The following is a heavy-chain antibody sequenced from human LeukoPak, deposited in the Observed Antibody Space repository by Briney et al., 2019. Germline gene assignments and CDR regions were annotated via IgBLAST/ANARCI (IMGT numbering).Heavy chain of an antibody. CDR2: ISSSGSTI. D-gene: IGHD1-26*01. V-gene: IGHV3-48*03. CDR1: GFTFSSYE. Sequence: GGSLRLSCAASGFTFSSYEMNWVRQAAGRGLEWVAYISSSGSTIYYADSVKGRFTISRDNAKNSLYLQMNSLRAEDTAVYYCAKGSGSYLRPLYYFDYWGQGTLVTVSS. CDR3: AKGSGSYLRPLYYFDY. J-gene: IGHJ4*02.